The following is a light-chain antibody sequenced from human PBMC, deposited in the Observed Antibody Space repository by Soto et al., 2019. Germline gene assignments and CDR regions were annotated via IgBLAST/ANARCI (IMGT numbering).Light chain of an antibody. CDR1: QSVSSN. J-gene: IGKJ1*01. CDR3: QHYGYLWT. CDR2: GAS. V-gene: IGKV3-15*01. Sequence: EIVMTQSPATLSVSPGERATLSCRASQSVSSNLAWYQQKPGQAPRLLIYGASTRATGIPARFSGSGSGTEFTLTISSLQSEDFATYYCQHYGYLWTFGQGTKVEI.